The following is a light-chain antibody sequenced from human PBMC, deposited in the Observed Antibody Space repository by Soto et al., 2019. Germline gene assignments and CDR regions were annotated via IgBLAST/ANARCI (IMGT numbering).Light chain of an antibody. J-gene: IGLJ2*01. CDR1: SSDVGAYND. Sequence: QSALTQPRSVSGSPGQSVTISCTGTSSDVGAYNDVSWYQQYPGKAPKLMIYDVSKRPSGVPDRFSGSKSGNTASLTISGLQAEDEADYYCCSYAGLFGGGTKLTVL. CDR2: DVS. CDR3: CSYAGL. V-gene: IGLV2-11*01.